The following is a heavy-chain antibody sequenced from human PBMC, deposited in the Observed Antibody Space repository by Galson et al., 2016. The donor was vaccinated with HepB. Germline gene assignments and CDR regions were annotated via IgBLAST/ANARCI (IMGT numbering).Heavy chain of an antibody. CDR2: IYSSGDT. CDR1: GFIVSTNY. J-gene: IGHJ4*02. D-gene: IGHD2-21*01. Sequence: SLRLSCAASGFIVSTNYMTWVRQAPGKGLEWVSIIYSSGDTYYADSVQGRFTLSRDNSKNTLYLQMNSLRVEDTAVCYCASPVPLGDWGQGTLVTVSS. CDR3: ASPVPLGD. V-gene: IGHV3-53*01.